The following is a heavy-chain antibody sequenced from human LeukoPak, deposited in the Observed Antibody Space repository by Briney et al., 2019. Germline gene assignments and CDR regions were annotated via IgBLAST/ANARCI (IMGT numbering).Heavy chain of an antibody. CDR2: IWYDGSNK. D-gene: IGHD3-10*01. V-gene: IGHV3-33*01. J-gene: IGHJ4*02. CDR1: GFTFSSYG. CDR3: ARDGGGFDY. Sequence: GRSLRLSCAASGFTFSSYGMDWVRQAPGKGLEWVAVIWYDGSNKYYADSVKGRFTISRDNSKNTLYLQMNSLRAEDTAVYYCARDGGGFDYWGQGTLVTVSS.